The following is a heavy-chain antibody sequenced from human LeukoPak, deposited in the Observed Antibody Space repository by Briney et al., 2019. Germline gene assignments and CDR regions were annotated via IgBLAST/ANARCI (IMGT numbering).Heavy chain of an antibody. CDR2: INPNSGGT. CDR3: SRGLDSSGYYGY. J-gene: IGHJ4*02. Sequence: ASVKVSCKASGYTFTGYYMHWVRQAPGQGLEWMGWINPNSGGTNYAQKFQGRVTMTRDTSISTAYMELSRLRSDDTAVYYCSRGLDSSGYYGYWGQGSLVTVSS. D-gene: IGHD3-22*01. CDR1: GYTFTGYY. V-gene: IGHV1-2*02.